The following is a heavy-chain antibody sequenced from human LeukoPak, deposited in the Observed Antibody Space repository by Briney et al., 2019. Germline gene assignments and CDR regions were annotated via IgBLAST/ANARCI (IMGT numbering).Heavy chain of an antibody. V-gene: IGHV1-2*02. J-gene: IGHJ4*02. D-gene: IGHD3-10*01. CDR3: ARSAMVRGVQRY. Sequence: ASVKVSCKASGYTFTGYYMHWVRQAPGQGLEWMGWINPNSGGTNYAQKFQGRVTMTRDTSISTAYMELSRLGSDDTAVYYCARSAMVRGVQRYWGQGNLVTVSS. CDR1: GYTFTGYY. CDR2: INPNSGGT.